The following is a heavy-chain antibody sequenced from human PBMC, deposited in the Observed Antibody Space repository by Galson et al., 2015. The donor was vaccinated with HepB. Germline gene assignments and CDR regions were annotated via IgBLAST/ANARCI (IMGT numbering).Heavy chain of an antibody. CDR3: ARDSAGITMIY. D-gene: IGHD3-22*01. CDR1: GYTFTSHA. J-gene: IGHJ4*02. V-gene: IGHV1-3*01. CDR2: INAGNGNT. Sequence: SCKASGYTFTSHAMHWVRQAPGQRLEWMGWINAGNGNTKYSQKFQGRVTITRDTSASTAYMELSSLRSEDTAVYYCARDSAGITMIYWGQGILVTVSS.